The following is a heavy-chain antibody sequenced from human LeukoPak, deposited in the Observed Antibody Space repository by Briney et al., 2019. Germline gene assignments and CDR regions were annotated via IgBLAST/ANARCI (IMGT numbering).Heavy chain of an antibody. CDR2: IIPILGIA. CDR1: GGTFSSYA. V-gene: IGHV1-69*04. CDR3: ARENYYDSSGYSLYFDY. Sequence: SVKVSCKASGGTFSSYAISWVRQAPGQGLEWMGRIIPILGIANYAQKFQGRVTITADKSTSTAYMELSSLRSEDTAVYYCARENYYDSSGYSLYFDYWGQGTLVTVSS. J-gene: IGHJ4*02. D-gene: IGHD3-22*01.